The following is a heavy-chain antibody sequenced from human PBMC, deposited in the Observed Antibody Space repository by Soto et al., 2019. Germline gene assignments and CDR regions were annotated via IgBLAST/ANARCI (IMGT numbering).Heavy chain of an antibody. CDR3: ARDPYDSSRHGYFDL. J-gene: IGHJ2*01. CDR2: IYYSGST. V-gene: IGHV4-31*03. D-gene: IGHD3-22*01. Sequence: QVQLQESGPGLVKPSQTLSLTCTVSGGSISSGGYYWSWIRQHPGKGLEWIGYIYYSGSTYYNPSPRSRVTISVDTSKNQFSLKLSSVTAADTAVYYCARDPYDSSRHGYFDLWGRGTLVTVSS. CDR1: GGSISSGGYY.